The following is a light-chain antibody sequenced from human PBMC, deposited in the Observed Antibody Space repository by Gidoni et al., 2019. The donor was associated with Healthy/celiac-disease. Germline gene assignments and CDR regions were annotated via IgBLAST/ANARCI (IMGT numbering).Light chain of an antibody. CDR3: LQDYNS. Sequence: AIHMTQSPSSLSASVVDRFTIACRASQGIRNDSGWYQQKPGKVPKLLIYAASSLQSGVQTRFRGSGSGTDFTLTISSLQPEDYATYYCLQDYNSFGGGTKVEIK. V-gene: IGKV1-6*01. CDR2: AAS. CDR1: QGIRND. J-gene: IGKJ4*01.